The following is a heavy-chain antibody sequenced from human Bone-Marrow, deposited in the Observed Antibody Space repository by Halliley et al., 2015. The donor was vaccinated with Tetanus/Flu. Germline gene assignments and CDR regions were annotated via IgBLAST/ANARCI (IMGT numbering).Heavy chain of an antibody. V-gene: IGHV4-34*01. Sequence: TLSLTCAVYGGSFKDYYWIWIRQTPGKGLEWIGEINHRGSTNYRSSLKSRLTISLDTSKNQFSLKLTSVTAADTAMYYCARQRMGATRYSFFGMAVGGQGTTVTVSS. J-gene: IGHJ6*02. D-gene: IGHD6-6*01. CDR1: GGSFKDYY. CDR3: ARQRMGATRYSFFGMAV. CDR2: INHRGST.